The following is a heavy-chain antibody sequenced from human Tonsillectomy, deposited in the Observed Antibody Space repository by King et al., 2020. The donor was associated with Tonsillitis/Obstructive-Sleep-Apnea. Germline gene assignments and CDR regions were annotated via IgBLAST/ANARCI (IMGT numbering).Heavy chain of an antibody. D-gene: IGHD3-22*01. CDR1: GYTFDSYG. Sequence: QLVQSGAEVKKPGASVKVSCKASGYTFDSYGINWVRQAPGQGLEWMGWISPHNGDTNYAQNFQGRVTMTTDTSTTRAYMERRSLRSDDTAVYYCVRDYHDSSGNYNYDGFNMWGQGTMVTVSS. J-gene: IGHJ3*02. CDR2: ISPHNGDT. V-gene: IGHV1-18*01. CDR3: VRDYHDSSGNYNYDGFNM.